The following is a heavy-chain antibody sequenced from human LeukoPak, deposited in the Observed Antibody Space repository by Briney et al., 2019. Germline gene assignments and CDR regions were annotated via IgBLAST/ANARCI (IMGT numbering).Heavy chain of an antibody. V-gene: IGHV1-69*01. Sequence: ASVKVSCKASGGTFSSYAISWVRQAPGQGLEWMGGIIPIFGTANYAQKFQGRVTITADESTSTAYMELSSLRSGDTAVYYCARDDNRFGELLTAWGQGTLVTVSS. CDR3: ARDDNRFGELLTA. CDR1: GGTFSSYA. J-gene: IGHJ5*02. D-gene: IGHD3-10*01. CDR2: IIPIFGTA.